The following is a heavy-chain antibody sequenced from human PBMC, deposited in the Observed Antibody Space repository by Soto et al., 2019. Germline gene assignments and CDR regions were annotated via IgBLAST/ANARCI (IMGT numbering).Heavy chain of an antibody. Sequence: QVELQESGPRLVKSSGTLSLTCEVSSGSISTGNWWSWVRQPPGKGLEWIGEIYYTGATNYNPSLKCRVNMTIAKSKDQFSLILTSATASDAAVYYCARVFSSGSGWMYYFDFWGQGILVSVSS. CDR1: SGSISTGNW. V-gene: IGHV4-4*02. CDR2: IYYTGAT. D-gene: IGHD6-25*01. CDR3: ARVFSSGSGWMYYFDF. J-gene: IGHJ4*02.